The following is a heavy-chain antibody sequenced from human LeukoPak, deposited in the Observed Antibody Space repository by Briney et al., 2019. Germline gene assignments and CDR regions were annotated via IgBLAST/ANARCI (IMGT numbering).Heavy chain of an antibody. CDR2: IYYSGST. CDR3: ARDPYYDSSGSHPL. J-gene: IGHJ4*02. Sequence: SETLSLICTVSGGSISSYHWSWIRQPPGKGLEWIGYIYYSGSTNYNPSLKSRVTISVDTSKNQFSLKLSSVTAADTAVYYCARDPYYDSSGSHPLGGQGTLVTVSS. V-gene: IGHV4-59*12. CDR1: GGSISSYH. D-gene: IGHD3-22*01.